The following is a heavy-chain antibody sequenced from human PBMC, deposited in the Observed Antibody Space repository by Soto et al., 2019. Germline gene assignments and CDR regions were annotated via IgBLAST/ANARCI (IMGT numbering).Heavy chain of an antibody. J-gene: IGHJ6*02. CDR2: IYNDGKT. D-gene: IGHD3-10*01. CDR3: VRPLPSGQNYGMDV. Sequence: GGSLRLSCAASGLPVSTNYMSWVRQAPGKGLEWVSVIYNDGKTYYADSVKGRFTISRDASKNTLHLQMDSLRDEDTAVYYCVRPLPSGQNYGMDVWGQGTTVTVS. V-gene: IGHV3-53*01. CDR1: GLPVSTNY.